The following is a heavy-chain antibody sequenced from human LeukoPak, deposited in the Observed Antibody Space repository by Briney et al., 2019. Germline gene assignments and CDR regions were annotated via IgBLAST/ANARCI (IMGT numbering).Heavy chain of an antibody. D-gene: IGHD3-22*01. Sequence: ASVKVSCKASGYTFTSYGISWVRQAPGQGLEWMGWISAYNGNTNYAQKLQGRVTMTTDTSTSTAYMELRSLRSDDTAVYYCARDLKWIYYESSGGPRPPGRTRTTCDYWGQGTLVTVSS. CDR1: GYTFTSYG. J-gene: IGHJ4*02. CDR2: ISAYNGNT. CDR3: ARDLKWIYYESSGGPRPPGRTRTTCDY. V-gene: IGHV1-18*01.